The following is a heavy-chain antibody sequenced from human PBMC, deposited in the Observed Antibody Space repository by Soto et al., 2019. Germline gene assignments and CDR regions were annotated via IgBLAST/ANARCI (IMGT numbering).Heavy chain of an antibody. V-gene: IGHV1-18*01. D-gene: IGHD6-13*01. CDR1: GYTFTSYG. CDR3: ARDYEQQLVGGDAFDI. CDR2: ISAYNGNT. J-gene: IGHJ3*02. Sequence: ASVKVSCKASGYTFTSYGISWVRQAPGQGLEWMGWISAYNGNTNYAQKLQGRVTMTTDTSTSTAYMELRSLRSDDTAVYYCARDYEQQLVGGDAFDIWGQGTMVTV.